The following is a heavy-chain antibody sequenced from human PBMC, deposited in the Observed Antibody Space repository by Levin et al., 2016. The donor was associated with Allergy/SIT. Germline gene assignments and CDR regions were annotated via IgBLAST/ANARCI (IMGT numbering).Heavy chain of an antibody. Sequence: WIRQPPGKGLEWVSHIGNRGTDTDYADSVKGRFTISRDNAKNSLYLQMNSLRDEDTAVYYCARWIYSNPPWGQGTLVTVSS. J-gene: IGHJ4*02. CDR2: IGNRGTDT. D-gene: IGHD4-11*01. CDR3: ARWIYSNPP. V-gene: IGHV3-11*06.